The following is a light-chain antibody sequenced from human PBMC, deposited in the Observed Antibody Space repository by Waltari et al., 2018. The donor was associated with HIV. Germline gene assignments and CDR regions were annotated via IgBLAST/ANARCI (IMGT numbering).Light chain of an antibody. CDR3: QQRSDWPPIT. CDR1: QSVSRY. CDR2: DAS. J-gene: IGKJ5*01. V-gene: IGKV3-11*01. Sequence: EIVLTQSPGTLSLSPGERATLSCRASQSVSRYLAWYQQKPGQAPRLLIDDASNRATGTPARCSGSGSGTDFTLTISSLEPEDLAVYDCQQRSDWPPITFGQGTRLEIK.